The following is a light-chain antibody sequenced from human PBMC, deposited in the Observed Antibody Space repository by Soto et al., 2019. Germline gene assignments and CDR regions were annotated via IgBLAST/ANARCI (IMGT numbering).Light chain of an antibody. J-gene: IGKJ1*01. V-gene: IGKV3-20*01. CDR1: QSIITNY. Sequence: EIVLTQSPCTLSLSPGERATLSCRASQSIITNYLAWYRQKPGQAPRLLIYGASRRATGFPARFSGSGSGTDFTLTISSLQSEDFAVYYCQQYDNWPWTFGQGTKVDTK. CDR3: QQYDNWPWT. CDR2: GAS.